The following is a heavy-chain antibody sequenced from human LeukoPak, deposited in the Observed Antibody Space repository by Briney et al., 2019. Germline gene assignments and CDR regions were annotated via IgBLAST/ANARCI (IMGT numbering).Heavy chain of an antibody. CDR1: GGSVSSGSYY. CDR2: IYYSGST. J-gene: IGHJ4*02. V-gene: IGHV4-61*01. CDR3: ARGILLSLFADY. Sequence: PSETLSLTCTVSGGSVSSGSYYWSWIRQPPGKGLEWIGYIYYSGSTNYNPSLKSRVTISVDTSKNQFSLKLSSVTAADTAVYYCARGILLSLFADYWGQGTLVTVSS. D-gene: IGHD2/OR15-2a*01.